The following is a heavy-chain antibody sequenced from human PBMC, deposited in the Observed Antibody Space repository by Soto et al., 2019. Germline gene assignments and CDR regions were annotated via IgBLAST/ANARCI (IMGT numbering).Heavy chain of an antibody. CDR1: GFTFSSYA. CDR2: ISYDGSNK. Sequence: QVQLVESGGGVVQPGRSLRLSCAASGFTFSSYAMPWVRQAPGKGLEWVAVISYDGSNKYYADSVKGRFTISRDNSKNTLYLQMNSLRAEDTAVYYCARNHGITMIVGIFDYWGQGTLVTVSS. CDR3: ARNHGITMIVGIFDY. J-gene: IGHJ4*02. V-gene: IGHV3-30-3*01. D-gene: IGHD3-22*01.